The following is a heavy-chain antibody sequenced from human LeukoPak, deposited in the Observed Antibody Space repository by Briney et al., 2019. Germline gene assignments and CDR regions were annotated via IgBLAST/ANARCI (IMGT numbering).Heavy chain of an antibody. CDR3: ARGRHGDYEGWYFDL. V-gene: IGHV4-4*02. D-gene: IGHD4-17*01. CDR1: GDSISSSNW. CDR2: IYHSGST. Sequence: PSETLSLTCAVSGDSISSSNWWSWVRPPPGKGVEWIGQIYHSGSTNYNPSLKRRVTISLDRSKNQFSLKLSSVTAADTAVYYCARGRHGDYEGWYFDLWGRGTLVTVSS. J-gene: IGHJ2*01.